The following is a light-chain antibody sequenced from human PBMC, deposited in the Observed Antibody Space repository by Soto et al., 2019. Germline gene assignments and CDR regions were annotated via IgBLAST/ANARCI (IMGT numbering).Light chain of an antibody. V-gene: IGLV2-23*01. Sequence: QSVLTQPASVSGSPGQSITISFTGTSSDVGTYNLVSWYQQHPGKAPKHMIYEGSKRPSGVSNRFSGSKSGNTASLTISGLQAEDEADYYCCSYAGSSTYVFGTGTKLTVL. CDR3: CSYAGSSTYV. CDR2: EGS. J-gene: IGLJ1*01. CDR1: SSDVGTYNL.